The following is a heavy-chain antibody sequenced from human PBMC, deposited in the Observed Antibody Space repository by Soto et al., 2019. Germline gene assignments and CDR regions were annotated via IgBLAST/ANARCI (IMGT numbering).Heavy chain of an antibody. CDR1: GGSLSSGGYY. V-gene: IGHV4-31*03. CDR2: IYYSGST. J-gene: IGHJ6*02. CDR3: ARIRYSSGWYGAQGMDV. Sequence: PSETLSLTCTVSGGSLSSGGYYWSWIRQQPGKGLEWIGYIYYSGSTYYNPSLKSRVTISVDTSKNQFSLKLSSVTAADTAVYYCARIRYSSGWYGAQGMDVWGRGTTVTVSS. D-gene: IGHD6-19*01.